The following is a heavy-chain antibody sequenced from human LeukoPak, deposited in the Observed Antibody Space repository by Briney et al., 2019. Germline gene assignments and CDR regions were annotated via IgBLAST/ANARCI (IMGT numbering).Heavy chain of an antibody. CDR2: ISYDGSNK. D-gene: IGHD2-2*01. CDR1: GFTFSSYA. CDR3: ARGGIWYQLLNGMDV. Sequence: GRSLRLSCAASGFTFSSYAMHWVRQAPGKGLEWVAVISYDGSNKYYADSVKGRFTISRDNSKDTLYLQMNSLRAEDTAVYYCARGGIWYQLLNGMDVWGQGTTVTVSS. V-gene: IGHV3-30-3*01. J-gene: IGHJ6*02.